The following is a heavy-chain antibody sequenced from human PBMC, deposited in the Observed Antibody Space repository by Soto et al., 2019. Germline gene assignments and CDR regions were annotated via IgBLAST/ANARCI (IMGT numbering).Heavy chain of an antibody. Sequence: PSQTLSLTCAIPGDSVSSNSAAWNWIRQSPSRGLELLGRTYYRSKWYNDYAVSVKSRITINPDTSKNQFSLQLNSVTPEDTAVYYCAGHLPKYSSSWTRYGMDVWGQGTTVTVSS. J-gene: IGHJ6*02. CDR3: AGHLPKYSSSWTRYGMDV. CDR2: TYYRSKWYN. D-gene: IGHD6-13*01. CDR1: GDSVSSNSAA. V-gene: IGHV6-1*01.